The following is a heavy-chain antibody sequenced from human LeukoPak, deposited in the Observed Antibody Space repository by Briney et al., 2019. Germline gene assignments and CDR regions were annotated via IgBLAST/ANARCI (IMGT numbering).Heavy chain of an antibody. D-gene: IGHD2-15*01. CDR1: GVSFSVYY. Sequence: SETLSLTCAVYGVSFSVYYWIWIRQPPGKGLEWIGEMNHGGSTNHNPSLKSRVTISLDTSRNQFSLKQSSVTAADTAVYYCARGLEFCSGTWFDYWGQGTLVTVSS. CDR2: MNHGGST. V-gene: IGHV4-34*01. J-gene: IGHJ4*02. CDR3: ARGLEFCSGTWFDY.